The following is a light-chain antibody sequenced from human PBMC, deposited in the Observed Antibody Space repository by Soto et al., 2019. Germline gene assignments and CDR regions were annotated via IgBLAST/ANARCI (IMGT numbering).Light chain of an antibody. CDR1: QSVSSSY. CDR3: QQYGSSPPWT. V-gene: IGKV3-20*01. Sequence: EIVLTQSPGTLSLSPGERATLSCRASQSVSSSYLAWXQQKPGQAPRLLIYGASSRATGIPDRFSGSGSGTDFTLTISRLEPEDFAVYYCQQYGSSPPWTFGQGTKVEIK. CDR2: GAS. J-gene: IGKJ1*01.